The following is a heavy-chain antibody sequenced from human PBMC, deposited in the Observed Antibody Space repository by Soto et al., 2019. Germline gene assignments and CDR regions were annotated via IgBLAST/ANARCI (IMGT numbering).Heavy chain of an antibody. CDR3: ARNRQQLVVYPEDFGY. J-gene: IGHJ4*02. D-gene: IGHD6-13*01. Sequence: QLQLQESGPGLVKPSETLSLTCTVSGGSISSSSYYWGWIRQPPGKGLEWIGSIYYSGSTYYNPSLKSRVTISVDTSKNQFSLKLSSVTAADTAVYYCARNRQQLVVYPEDFGYWGQGTLVTVSS. V-gene: IGHV4-39*01. CDR1: GGSISSSSYY. CDR2: IYYSGST.